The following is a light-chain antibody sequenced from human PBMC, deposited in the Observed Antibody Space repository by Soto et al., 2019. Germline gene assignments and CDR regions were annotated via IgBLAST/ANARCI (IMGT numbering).Light chain of an antibody. CDR1: QGIGNF. Sequence: DIQMTQSPSSLSASVGDRVTITFRSSQGIGNFLAWYQQKPGKVPKLLIYAASTLQSGVPSRFSRSGSGTDFTLTISSLQPEDFASYYCQNYNSAPWTFGQGTKVEIK. CDR2: AAS. V-gene: IGKV1-27*01. J-gene: IGKJ1*01. CDR3: QNYNSAPWT.